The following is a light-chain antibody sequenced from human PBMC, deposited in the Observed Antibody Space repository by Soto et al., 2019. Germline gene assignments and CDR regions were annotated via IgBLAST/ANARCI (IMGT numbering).Light chain of an antibody. CDR3: QQFNSYPWT. CDR1: QGISSA. Sequence: AIQLTQSPSSLSASVGDRVTITCRASQGISSALAGYQQKPGKAPKLLIYDASSLESGVPSRFSGSGSGTDFTLNISSLQPEDFATYYCQQFNSYPWTFGQGTKVEIK. V-gene: IGKV1-13*02. CDR2: DAS. J-gene: IGKJ1*01.